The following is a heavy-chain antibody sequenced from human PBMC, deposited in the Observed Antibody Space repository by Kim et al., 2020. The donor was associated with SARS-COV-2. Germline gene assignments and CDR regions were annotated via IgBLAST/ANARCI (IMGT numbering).Heavy chain of an antibody. CDR3: AKDMASGLGLQLWLRGSWGAVDI. CDR1: GFTFDDYA. V-gene: IGHV3-9*01. CDR2: VSWYSGSI. D-gene: IGHD5-18*01. Sequence: GGSLRLSCAASGFTFDDYAMHWVRQAPGKGLERVSGVSWYSGSIGYADSVQGRFTISRDNAKNSLYLQMNSLRAEDTALYYCAKDMASGLGLQLWLRGSWGAVDIWGQGRTVTVSS. J-gene: IGHJ3*02.